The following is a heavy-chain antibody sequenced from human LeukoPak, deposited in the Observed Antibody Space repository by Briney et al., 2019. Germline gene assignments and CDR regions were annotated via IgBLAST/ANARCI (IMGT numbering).Heavy chain of an antibody. V-gene: IGHV1-2*02. J-gene: IGHJ4*02. CDR1: GYTFTGYY. CDR2: INPNSGGT. CDR3: ARNGGLRFLGWLPYYFDY. D-gene: IGHD3-3*01. Sequence: ASVKVSCKASGYTFTGYYMHWVRQAPGQGLEWMGWINPNSGGTNYAQKFQGRVTMTRDTSISTAYMELSRLRSDDTAVYYCARNGGLRFLGWLPYYFDYWGQGTLVTVSS.